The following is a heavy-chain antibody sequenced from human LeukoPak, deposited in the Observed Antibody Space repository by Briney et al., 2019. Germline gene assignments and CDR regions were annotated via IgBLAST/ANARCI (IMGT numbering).Heavy chain of an antibody. J-gene: IGHJ4*02. Sequence: SVKVSCKASGGTFSSYAISWVRQAPGPGLEWMGRISPILGIANYEQKFQGRVTITADKSTSTAYMELSSLRSEDTAVYYCARERGAGYYDSSGYYYFDYWGQGTLVTVSS. V-gene: IGHV1-69*04. CDR3: ARERGAGYYDSSGYYYFDY. CDR1: GGTFSSYA. D-gene: IGHD3-22*01. CDR2: ISPILGIA.